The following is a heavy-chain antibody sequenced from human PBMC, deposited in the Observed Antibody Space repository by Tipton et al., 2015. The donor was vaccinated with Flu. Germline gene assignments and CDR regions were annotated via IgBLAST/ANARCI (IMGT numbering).Heavy chain of an antibody. V-gene: IGHV4-38-2*01. CDR2: ISHSGTT. D-gene: IGHD3-10*02. CDR1: GFSIGSRYY. J-gene: IGHJ4*02. Sequence: TLSLTCVVSGFSIGSRYYWGWIRQPPGKGLEWIGSISHSGTTYYNPSLKSRVTISIDTSWNQFSLKLSSVTAADTAVYYCARHTGDSVRGIVDYWGQGTLVTVSS. CDR3: ARHTGDSVRGIVDY.